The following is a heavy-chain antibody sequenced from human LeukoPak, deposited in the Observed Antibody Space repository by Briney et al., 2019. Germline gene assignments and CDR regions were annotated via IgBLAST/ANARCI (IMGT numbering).Heavy chain of an antibody. CDR1: GFTFSSYA. CDR2: ISGSGGST. D-gene: IGHD6-6*01. V-gene: IGHV3-23*01. J-gene: IGHJ6*03. CDR3: AKNVKQLVLGYYYYYMDV. Sequence: GGSLRLSCAASGFTFSSYAMSWVRQAPGKGLEWVSAISGSGGSTYYADSVKGRFTISRDNSKNTLYLQMNSLRAEDTAVYYCAKNVKQLVLGYYYYYMDVWGKGTSVTVSS.